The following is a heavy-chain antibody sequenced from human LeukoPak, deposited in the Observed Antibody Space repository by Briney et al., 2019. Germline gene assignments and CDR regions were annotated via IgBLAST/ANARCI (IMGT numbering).Heavy chain of an antibody. CDR2: MSPSGTT. CDR3: ARGQDDRSGTFDY. J-gene: IGHJ4*02. D-gene: IGHD3-22*01. CDR1: GDSVSSGNYY. Sequence: TSETLSLTCTVSGDSVSSGNYYLSWIRQPPGKGLDWITYMSPSGTTKYNPSLKGRVTTSVDTSRTQFSLRLSSVTAADTAVYYCARGQDDRSGTFDYWGQGILVTVSS. V-gene: IGHV4-61*01.